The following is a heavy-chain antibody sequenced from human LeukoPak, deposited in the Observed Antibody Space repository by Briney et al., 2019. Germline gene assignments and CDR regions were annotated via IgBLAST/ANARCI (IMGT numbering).Heavy chain of an antibody. CDR3: TRERKSGIAAFDY. CDR1: GFTFSSYG. CDR2: IWYDGINK. J-gene: IGHJ4*02. Sequence: GRSLRLSCAASGFTFSSYGMHWVRQAPGKVLEWVAVIWYDGINKFHADSVRGRFTISRDNSKNTVYLQMNSLRAEDTAVYYCTRERKSGIAAFDYWGQGTLVTVSS. D-gene: IGHD6-13*01. V-gene: IGHV3-33*01.